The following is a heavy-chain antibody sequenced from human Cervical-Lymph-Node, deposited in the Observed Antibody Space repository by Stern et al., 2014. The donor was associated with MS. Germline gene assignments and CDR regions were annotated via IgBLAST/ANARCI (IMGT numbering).Heavy chain of an antibody. CDR3: VRERSGRSHYGLDV. V-gene: IGHV3-30-3*01. CDR1: GFTFSSYS. D-gene: IGHD1-26*01. CDR2: ISFDGTNK. Sequence: VQLVESGGGVVQPGRSLRLSCAASGFTFSSYSMHWVRQAPGKGLEWVADISFDGTNKRNGDSVRGRVTISRDNSKNTLDLQMNSLRDEDTALYYCVRERSGRSHYGLDVWGQGTTVTVSS. J-gene: IGHJ6*02.